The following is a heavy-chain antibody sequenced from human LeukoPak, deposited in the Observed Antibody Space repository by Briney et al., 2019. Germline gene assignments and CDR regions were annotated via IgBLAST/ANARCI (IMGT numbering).Heavy chain of an antibody. J-gene: IGHJ3*02. Sequence: PGGSLRLSCAASGFSFSSYAMHWVRQAPGKGLEYVSAISSNGGSTYYADSVKGRFTISRDNSKNTLYLQMSSLRAEDTAVYYCHWATSRFRRALTRDAFDIWGQGTMVTVSS. D-gene: IGHD3-10*01. CDR2: ISSNGGST. V-gene: IGHV3-64D*06. CDR3: HWATSRFRRALTRDAFDI. CDR1: GFSFSSYA.